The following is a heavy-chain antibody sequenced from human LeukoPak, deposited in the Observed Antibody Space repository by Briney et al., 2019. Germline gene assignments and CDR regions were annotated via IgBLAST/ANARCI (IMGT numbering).Heavy chain of an antibody. Sequence: GGSLRLSCAVSGFTFSSYTMNWVRQAPGKGLEWVSQISSSGSFIYYTDSVKGRFTISRDNAKNSLYLQMNSLRVEDTAVYYCARDLRGYCNSVSCWGQGTLVTVSS. CDR3: ARDLRGYCNSVSC. J-gene: IGHJ4*02. CDR2: ISSSGSFI. CDR1: GFTFSSYT. V-gene: IGHV3-21*01. D-gene: IGHD2-2*01.